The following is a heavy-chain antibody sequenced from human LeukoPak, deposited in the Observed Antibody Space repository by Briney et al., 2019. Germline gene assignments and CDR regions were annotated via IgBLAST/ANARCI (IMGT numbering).Heavy chain of an antibody. D-gene: IGHD5-12*01. CDR3: VRERGYSPDI. CDR2: ISGSGGST. Sequence: GGSLRLSCAASGFTVSSNEMSWVRQAPGKGLEWVSAISGSGGSTYYADSVKGRFTISRDNAKNSLNLQMNSLRAEDTAVYYCVRERGYSPDIWGQGTMVTVSS. V-gene: IGHV3-23*01. J-gene: IGHJ3*02. CDR1: GFTVSSNE.